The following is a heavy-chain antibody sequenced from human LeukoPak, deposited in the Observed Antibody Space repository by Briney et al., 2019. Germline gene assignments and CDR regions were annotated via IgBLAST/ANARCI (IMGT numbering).Heavy chain of an antibody. CDR2: IYYSGST. CDR3: ARVVVTAQNWFDP. J-gene: IGHJ5*02. D-gene: IGHD2-21*02. CDR1: GGSISSYY. Sequence: SETLSLTCTVSGGSISSYYWSWIRQPLGKGLEWIGYIYYSGSTNYNPSLKSRVTISVDTSKNQFSLKLSSVTAADTAVYYCARVVVTAQNWFDPWGQGTLVTVSS. V-gene: IGHV4-59*01.